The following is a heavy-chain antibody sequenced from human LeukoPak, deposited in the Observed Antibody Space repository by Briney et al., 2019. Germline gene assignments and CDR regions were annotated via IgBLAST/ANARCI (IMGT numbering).Heavy chain of an antibody. D-gene: IGHD1-1*01. Sequence: GESLKISCKGSGYSFTTHWIGWVRQMPGKGLEWMGMIYPGDSDIRYSPSFQGQVSISADKSISTAYLRWSSLKASDTAMYCCARRSPNWTHDYWGQGTLVTVSS. CDR3: ARRSPNWTHDY. CDR2: IYPGDSDI. J-gene: IGHJ4*02. V-gene: IGHV5-51*01. CDR1: GYSFTTHW.